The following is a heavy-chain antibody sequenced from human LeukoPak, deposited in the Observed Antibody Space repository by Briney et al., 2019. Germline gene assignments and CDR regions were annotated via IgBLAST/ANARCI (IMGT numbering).Heavy chain of an antibody. CDR2: ISSSGSTI. J-gene: IGHJ4*02. V-gene: IGHV3-48*03. Sequence: PGGSLRLSCAASGFTFSSYEMNWVRQAPGKGLEWVSYISSSGSTIYYADSVKGRFTISRDNAKNSLYLQMNSLRAEDTAVYYCARRTALEQYFDYWGQGTLVTVSS. CDR3: ARRTALEQYFDY. D-gene: IGHD1/OR15-1a*01. CDR1: GFTFSSYE.